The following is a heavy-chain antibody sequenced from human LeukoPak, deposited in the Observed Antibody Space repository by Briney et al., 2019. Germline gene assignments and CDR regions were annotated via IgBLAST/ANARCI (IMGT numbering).Heavy chain of an antibody. CDR3: AMDYYDSNGYSRGWDY. V-gene: IGHV3-30*04. D-gene: IGHD3-22*01. J-gene: IGHJ4*02. Sequence: PGGSLRLSCAASGFTFTSLPLHWVRQAPGKGLEWVAVSSTHGSDEYYADSVKGRFTVFSDNSKKTVYLQMDSLGAEDTAVYHCAMDYYDSNGYSRGWDYWGQGTLVTVSS. CDR2: SSTHGSDE. CDR1: GFTFTSLP.